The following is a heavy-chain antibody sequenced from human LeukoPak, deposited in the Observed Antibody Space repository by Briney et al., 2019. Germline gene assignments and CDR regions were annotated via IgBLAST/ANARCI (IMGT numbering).Heavy chain of an antibody. Sequence: SVKVSCKASGGTFSSYAISWVRQAPGQGLEWMGGIIPIFGTANYAQKFQGRVTITADESTSTAYMELSSLRSEDTAVYYCAKAGYGSGSLIDYWGQGTLVTVSS. J-gene: IGHJ4*02. CDR1: GGTFSSYA. D-gene: IGHD3-10*01. CDR2: IIPIFGTA. CDR3: AKAGYGSGSLIDY. V-gene: IGHV1-69*01.